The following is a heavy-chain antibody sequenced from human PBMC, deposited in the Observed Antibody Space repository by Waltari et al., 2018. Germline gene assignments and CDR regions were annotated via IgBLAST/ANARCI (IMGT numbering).Heavy chain of an antibody. CDR3: ATARMATISPDAFDI. D-gene: IGHD5-12*01. CDR2: VYPEDGET. J-gene: IGHJ3*02. CDR1: GYTFTSYY. V-gene: IGHV1-69-2*01. Sequence: VQLVQSGAEVKKPGASVKVSCKASGYTFTSYYMHWVRQAPGKGLELMGRVYPEDGETIYAEKFQGRVTITADTSTDTAYMELSSLRSEDTAVYYCATARMATISPDAFDIWGQGTMVTVSS.